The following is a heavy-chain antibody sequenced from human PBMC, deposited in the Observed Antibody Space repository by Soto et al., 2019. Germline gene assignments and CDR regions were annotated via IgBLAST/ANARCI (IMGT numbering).Heavy chain of an antibody. CDR1: GFIFANSW. CDR2: LKSKYVGGTT. D-gene: IGHD6-13*01. V-gene: IGHV3-15*07. J-gene: IGHJ4*01. Sequence: GGSLRLSCAGSGFIFANSWMNWVLQAPGKGLEWVGRLKSKYVGGTTDYGAPVKGRFTISRDDSKNTLYLQMDSLRIEDTAIYYCTTIIGQSAAGGCWGHGTLVTVSS. CDR3: TTIIGQSAAGGC.